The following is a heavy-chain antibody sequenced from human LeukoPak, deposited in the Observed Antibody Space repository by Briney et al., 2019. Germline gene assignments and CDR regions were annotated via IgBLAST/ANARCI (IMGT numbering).Heavy chain of an antibody. J-gene: IGHJ4*02. D-gene: IGHD3-10*01. Sequence: PGGSLRLSCAASGFTFSSHGMHWVRQAPGRGLEWVAFIRYDGSNKYYADSVKGRFTISRDNSKNTLYLQMNSLRAEDTAVYYCAKAFGSGSYIWGAFDYWGQGTLVTVSS. CDR3: AKAFGSGSYIWGAFDY. CDR2: IRYDGSNK. CDR1: GFTFSSHG. V-gene: IGHV3-30*02.